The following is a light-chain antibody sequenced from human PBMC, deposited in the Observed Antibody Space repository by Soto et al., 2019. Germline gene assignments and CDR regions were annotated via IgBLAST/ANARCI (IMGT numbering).Light chain of an antibody. CDR3: HQYASSFGT. J-gene: IGKJ1*01. CDR1: QSVGHMF. CDR2: DAY. V-gene: IGKV3-20*01. Sequence: EIVLTQSPDTLSLSPGDRATRSCRASQSVGHMFLAWFQQKPGQAPRLLIFDAYRRATGIPDRFSGSGSGTNFALTISRLEPEDFALYYCHQYASSFGTFGQGTKVDIK.